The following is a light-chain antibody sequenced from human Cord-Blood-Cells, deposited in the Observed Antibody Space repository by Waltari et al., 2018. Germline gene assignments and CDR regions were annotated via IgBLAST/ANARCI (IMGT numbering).Light chain of an antibody. J-gene: IGKJ4*01. CDR3: QQYNNWPHLT. Sequence: QSPATLSVSPGERATLSCRASQSVSSNLAWYQQKPGQAPRLLIYGASTRATGIPARFSGSGSGTEFTLTISSLQSEDFAVYYCQQYNNWPHLTFGGGTKVEIK. CDR2: GAS. V-gene: IGKV3-15*01. CDR1: QSVSSN.